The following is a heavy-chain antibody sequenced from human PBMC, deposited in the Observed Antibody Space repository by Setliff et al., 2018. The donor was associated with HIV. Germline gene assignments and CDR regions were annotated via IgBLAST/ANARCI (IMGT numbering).Heavy chain of an antibody. J-gene: IGHJ4*02. D-gene: IGHD1-26*01. V-gene: IGHV3-23*01. Sequence: PGGSLRLSCAASGFTFSTYPMSWVRQAPGKGLEWVSGISGSGGSTYYADSVKGRFTISRDNSKNTLYLQMNSLGAEDTAVYYCAKNRPMSGVVGAVGLYFDYWGQGTLVTVSS. CDR3: AKNRPMSGVVGAVGLYFDY. CDR1: GFTFSTYP. CDR2: ISGSGGST.